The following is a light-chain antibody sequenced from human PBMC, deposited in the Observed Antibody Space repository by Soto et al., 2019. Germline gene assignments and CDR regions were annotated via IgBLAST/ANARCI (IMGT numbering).Light chain of an antibody. J-gene: IGKJ4*01. CDR1: QSVSSNY. CDR2: GAS. V-gene: IGKV3-20*01. CDR3: HQYGSSPLT. Sequence: PGERATLSCRASQSVSSNYLAWYQQSPGQAPRLLIYGASSRATGIPDRFSGSGSDTDFTLTISRLEPEDFAMYYCHQYGSSPLTFGGGTKVEIK.